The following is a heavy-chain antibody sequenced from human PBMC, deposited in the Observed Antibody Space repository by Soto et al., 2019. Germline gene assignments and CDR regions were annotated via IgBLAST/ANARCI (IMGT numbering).Heavy chain of an antibody. CDR2: IYYSGST. J-gene: IGHJ4*02. D-gene: IGHD6-13*01. CDR3: ARRYSSSFDY. CDR1: GGSISSYY. Sequence: VQLQESGPGLVKPSETLSLTCTVSGGSISSYYWSWIRQPPGKGLEWIGYIYYSGSTNYNPSLKSRVHISVDTSKNQFSLKLSSVTAADTAVYYCARRYSSSFDYWGQGTLVTVSS. V-gene: IGHV4-59*08.